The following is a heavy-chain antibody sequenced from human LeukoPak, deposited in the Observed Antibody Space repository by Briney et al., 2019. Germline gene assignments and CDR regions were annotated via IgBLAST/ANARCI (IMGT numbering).Heavy chain of an antibody. D-gene: IGHD1-26*01. CDR3: ARGGWFRRWDDWAFDV. CDR2: IYYSGST. V-gene: IGHV4-59*01. Sequence: SETLSLTCTVSGGSISNYYWSWIRQPPGKGLEWIGYIYYSGSTNYNPSLKSRVTISVDTSKNQFSLKLSSVTAADTAVYYCARGGWFRRWDDWAFDVWG. J-gene: IGHJ3*01. CDR1: GGSISNYY.